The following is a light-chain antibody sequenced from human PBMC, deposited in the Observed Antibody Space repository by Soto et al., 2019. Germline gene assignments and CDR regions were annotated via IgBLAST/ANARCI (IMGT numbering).Light chain of an antibody. V-gene: IGKV2-28*01. J-gene: IGKJ2*01. CDR2: LGS. Sequence: DIVMTQSPLSLPVSPGEPASISCRSSQSLLDSNGDNYLDWYLQKPGQSPQLLIYLGSNRASGVPDRFSGSGSGTDFTLKISRVEAEDVGVYYCMQALQTPPYTFGQGTKLEIK. CDR3: MQALQTPPYT. CDR1: QSLLDSNGDNY.